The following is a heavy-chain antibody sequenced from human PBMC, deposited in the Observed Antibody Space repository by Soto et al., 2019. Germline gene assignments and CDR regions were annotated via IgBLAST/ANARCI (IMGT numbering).Heavy chain of an antibody. V-gene: IGHV4-4*07. CDR2: IYTSGST. CDR3: ARLPPSYYDILTGYLLSQYYFDY. J-gene: IGHJ4*02. CDR1: GGSISSYY. D-gene: IGHD3-9*01. Sequence: SETLSLTCTVSGGSISSYYWSWIRQPAGKGLEWIGRIYTSGSTNYNPSLKSRVTMSVDTSKNQFSLKLSSVTAADTAVYYCARLPPSYYDILTGYLLSQYYFDYWGQGTLVTVS.